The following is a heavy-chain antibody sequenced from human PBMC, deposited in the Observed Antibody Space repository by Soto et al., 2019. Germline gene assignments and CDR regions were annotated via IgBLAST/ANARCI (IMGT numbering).Heavy chain of an antibody. CDR1: GFSLSTSGVG. Sequence: QITLKESGPPLVKPTQTLTLTCTFSGFSLSTSGVGVGWIRQPPGKALEWLALIYWNDDKRYSPSLKSRLTITKDTSKNQVVLTMTNMDPVDTATYYCAHTPWNPFYYYYGMDVWGQGTTVTVSS. CDR3: AHTPWNPFYYYYGMDV. D-gene: IGHD1-1*01. CDR2: IYWNDDK. J-gene: IGHJ6*02. V-gene: IGHV2-5*01.